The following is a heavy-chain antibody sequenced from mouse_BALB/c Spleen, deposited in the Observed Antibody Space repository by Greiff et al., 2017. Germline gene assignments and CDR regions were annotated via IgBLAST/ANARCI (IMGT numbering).Heavy chain of an antibody. J-gene: IGHJ2*01. CDR1: GYSITSGYY. D-gene: IGHD1-1*01. V-gene: IGHV3-6*02. CDR2: ISYDGSN. CDR3: ARGLLRFDY. Sequence: DVKLQESGPGLVKPSQSLSLTCSVTGYSITSGYYWNWIRQFPGNKLEWMGYISYDGSNNYNPSLKNRISITRDTSKNQFFLKLNSVTTEDTATYYCARGLLRFDYWGQGTTLTVSS.